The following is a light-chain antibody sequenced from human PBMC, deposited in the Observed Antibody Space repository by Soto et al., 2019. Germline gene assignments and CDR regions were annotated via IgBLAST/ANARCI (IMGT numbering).Light chain of an antibody. J-gene: IGLJ1*01. Sequence: QPALTQPASVSGSPGESITISCTGTSSDVGNYNYVSWYQQHPGKAPKLMIYEVSNRPSGVSDRFSGSKSGNTASLTIAGLQPEDEAEYYCSSYTASSARLGVFGNGTRSPP. V-gene: IGLV2-14*01. CDR3: SSYTASSARLGV. CDR2: EVS. CDR1: SSDVGNYNY.